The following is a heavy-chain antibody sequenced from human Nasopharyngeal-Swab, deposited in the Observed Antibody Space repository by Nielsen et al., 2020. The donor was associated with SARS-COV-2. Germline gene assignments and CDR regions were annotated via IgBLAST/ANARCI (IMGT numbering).Heavy chain of an antibody. CDR1: GFSLSTRGVG. V-gene: IGHV2-5*02. J-gene: IGHJ6*02. CDR2: IYWDDDK. D-gene: IGHD4/OR15-4a*01. Sequence: SDPTLVKPTQTLTLTCTFSGFSLSTRGVGVGWIRQPPGKSLEWLALIYWDDDKRYSPSLKSRLTITKDTSKNQVVLTMTNMDPVDTATYYCAHKMVLYGMDVWGQGTTVTVSS. CDR3: AHKMVLYGMDV.